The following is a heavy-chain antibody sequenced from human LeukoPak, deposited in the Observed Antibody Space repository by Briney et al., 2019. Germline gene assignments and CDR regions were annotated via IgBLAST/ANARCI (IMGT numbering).Heavy chain of an antibody. D-gene: IGHD6-19*01. V-gene: IGHV3-23*01. CDR3: ARDRHSSGWYRGWFDP. CDR1: GFTFSNYA. J-gene: IGHJ5*02. CDR2: ISSSGGGT. Sequence: PSGGSLRLSCAASGFTFSNYAMNWVRQAPGKGLEWVSLISSSGGGTYYADSLKGRFTISRDNSKNTLYLQMNSLRAEDTAVYYCARDRHSSGWYRGWFDPWGQGTLVTVSS.